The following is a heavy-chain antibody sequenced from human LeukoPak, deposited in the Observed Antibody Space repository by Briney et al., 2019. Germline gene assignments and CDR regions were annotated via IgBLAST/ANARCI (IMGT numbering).Heavy chain of an antibody. V-gene: IGHV3-30*02. J-gene: IGHJ4*02. CDR1: GFSFSNYG. Sequence: GGSLRLPCAASGFSFSNYGMHWVRQAPGKGLEWVAFIRYDGSNKYYADSVKGRFTISRDNSNNTLYLQMDSLRAEDTAVYYCAGETSFDYWGQGTLVTVSS. CDR3: AGETSFDY. D-gene: IGHD3-10*01. CDR2: IRYDGSNK.